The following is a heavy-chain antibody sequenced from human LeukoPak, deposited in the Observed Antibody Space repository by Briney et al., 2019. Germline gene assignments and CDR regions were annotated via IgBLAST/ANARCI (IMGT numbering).Heavy chain of an antibody. CDR1: GFTFDDYG. Sequence: GGSLRLSCAASGFTFDDYGMHWVRQAPGKGLEWVSPISGDGGSTYYADSVKGRFTISRDNSKNSLYLQMNSLRTEDTALYYCAKDISRDSDWYFDLWGRGTLVTVSS. D-gene: IGHD2-21*02. CDR3: AKDISRDSDWYFDL. CDR2: ISGDGGST. J-gene: IGHJ2*01. V-gene: IGHV3-43*02.